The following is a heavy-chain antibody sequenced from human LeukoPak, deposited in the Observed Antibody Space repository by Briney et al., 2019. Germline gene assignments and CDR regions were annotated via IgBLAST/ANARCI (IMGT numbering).Heavy chain of an antibody. CDR2: IYYSGST. J-gene: IGHJ4*02. D-gene: IGHD6-19*01. CDR3: ARDGTGSNSGWYIH. Sequence: SETLSLTCTVSGGSISSSSYYCGWIRQPPGKGLEWIGSIYYSGSTYYNPSLKSRVTISVDPSKNQFSLKLSSVPAADTAVYYCARDGTGSNSGWYIHWGQGALVTVSS. CDR1: GGSISSSSYY. V-gene: IGHV4-39*02.